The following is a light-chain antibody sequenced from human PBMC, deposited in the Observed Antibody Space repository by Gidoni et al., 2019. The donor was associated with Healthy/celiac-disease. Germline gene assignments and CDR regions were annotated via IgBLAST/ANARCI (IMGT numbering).Light chain of an antibody. V-gene: IGLV3-19*01. J-gene: IGLJ2*01. CDR3: NSRDSSGNLYVV. CDR1: SLRSYY. CDR2: GKN. Sequence: SELTQDPAVSVALGQTVRITCQGDSLRSYYASWYQQKPGQAPVLVIYGKNNRPSGIPDRFSGSSSGNTASLTITGAQAEDEADYYCNSRDSSGNLYVVFGGGTKLTVL.